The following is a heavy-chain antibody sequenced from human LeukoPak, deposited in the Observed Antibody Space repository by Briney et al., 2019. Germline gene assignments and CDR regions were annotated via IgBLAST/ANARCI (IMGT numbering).Heavy chain of an antibody. CDR2: IWYDGSNK. CDR1: GFTLSSYG. J-gene: IGHJ4*02. Sequence: PGGSLRLSCVASGFTLSSYGMHWVRQAPGKGLEWVAVIWYDGSNKYYADSVKGRFTISRDNPKNTLYLQMNSLRAEDTAVYYCARDRQDLWSGYPKYYFDYWGQGTLVTVSS. V-gene: IGHV3-33*01. CDR3: ARDRQDLWSGYPKYYFDY. D-gene: IGHD3-3*01.